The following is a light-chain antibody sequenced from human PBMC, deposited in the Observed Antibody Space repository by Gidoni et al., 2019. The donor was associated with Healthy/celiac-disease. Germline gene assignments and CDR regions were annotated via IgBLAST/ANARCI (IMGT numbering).Light chain of an antibody. Sequence: EIEMTQSPATLSVSPGERATLSCRASQSVSSNLAWYQQKPGQAPRLLIYGASTRATGIPARFSGSGSGTEFTLTISSLQSEDFAVYYCQQYNNWPQTFXQXTKVEIK. CDR1: QSVSSN. J-gene: IGKJ1*01. V-gene: IGKV3-15*01. CDR2: GAS. CDR3: QQYNNWPQT.